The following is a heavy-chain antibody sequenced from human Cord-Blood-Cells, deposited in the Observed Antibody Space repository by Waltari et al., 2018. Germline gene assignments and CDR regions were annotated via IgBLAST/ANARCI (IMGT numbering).Heavy chain of an antibody. Sequence: QVQLQESGPGLVKPSETLSLTCTVSGGSISSYYWSWIRQPPGKGLEWSGYIYYSGSTNYTPSLKSRVTISVATAKNQFSLKLSCVTAADTAVYYCARVRNGDWGWYFDLWGRGTLVTVSS. CDR3: ARVRNGDWGWYFDL. V-gene: IGHV4-59*01. CDR1: GGSISSYY. D-gene: IGHD7-27*01. J-gene: IGHJ2*01. CDR2: IYYSGST.